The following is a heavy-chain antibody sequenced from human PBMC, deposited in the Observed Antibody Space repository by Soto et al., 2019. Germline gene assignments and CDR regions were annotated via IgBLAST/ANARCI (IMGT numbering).Heavy chain of an antibody. CDR3: ARRSVTVVGSTYYYYGIDV. V-gene: IGHV5-51*01. CDR2: IYPGDFDT. CDR1: GYSFSNYW. J-gene: IGHJ6*02. Sequence: PGESLKISCKCSGYSFSNYWIGWARQMPGKGLEWMGFIYPGDFDTRYSPSFQGQVAISVDKSISTAYLQWSSLKASDTAMYYCARRSVTVVGSTYYYYGIDVWGQGATVTVSS. D-gene: IGHD3-10*01.